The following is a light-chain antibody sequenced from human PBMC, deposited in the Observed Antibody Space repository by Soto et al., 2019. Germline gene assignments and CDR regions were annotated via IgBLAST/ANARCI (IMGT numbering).Light chain of an antibody. V-gene: IGKV1-5*03. CDR3: QLYNSGTL. CDR2: KTS. Sequence: DIQMTQSPSTLSASVGDRVTITCRASQSISPWVAWYQQRPGEAPKLLIQKTSTLQSGVPSRFSGSGSGTEYTLTISSLQPDDVATYYCQLYNSGTLFGQGTKLEIK. J-gene: IGKJ2*01. CDR1: QSISPW.